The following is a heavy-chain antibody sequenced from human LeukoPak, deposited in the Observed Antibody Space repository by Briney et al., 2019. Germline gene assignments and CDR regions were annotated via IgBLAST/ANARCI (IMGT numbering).Heavy chain of an antibody. CDR3: ARGHYYDSSGYYLG. J-gene: IGHJ4*02. CDR2: ISYDGSNK. V-gene: IGHV3-30*03. CDR1: GFTFSSYS. D-gene: IGHD3-22*01. Sequence: GGSLRLSCAASGFTFSSYSMNWVRQAPGKGLEWVAVISYDGSNKYYADSVKGRFTISRDNSKNTLYLQMNSLRAEDTAVYYCARGHYYDSSGYYLGWGQGTLVTVSS.